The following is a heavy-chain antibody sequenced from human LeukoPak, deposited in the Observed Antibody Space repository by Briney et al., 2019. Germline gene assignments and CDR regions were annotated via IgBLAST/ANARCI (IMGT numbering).Heavy chain of an antibody. J-gene: IGHJ4*02. CDR1: GFTFSSYA. D-gene: IGHD6-13*01. V-gene: IGHV3-23*01. CDR3: ANQGLSSWYLTDY. CDR2: ISGSGGST. Sequence: PGGSPRLSCAASGFTFSSYAMSWVRQAPGKGLEGVSAISGSGGSTYYADSVKGRFTISRDNSKNTLYLQMNSLRAEDTAVYYCANQGLSSWYLTDYWGQGTLVTVSS.